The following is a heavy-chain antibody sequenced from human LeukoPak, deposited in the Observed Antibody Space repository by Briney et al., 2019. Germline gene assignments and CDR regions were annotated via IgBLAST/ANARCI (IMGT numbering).Heavy chain of an antibody. Sequence: GGSLRLSCAASGFTFSSYAMHWVRQAPGKGLEWVAVISYDGSNKYYADSVKGRFTISRDNSKNTLYLQMNSLRAEDTAVYYCARERDYGRSNAFDIWGQGTMVTVSS. CDR1: GFTFSSYA. CDR2: ISYDGSNK. J-gene: IGHJ3*02. D-gene: IGHD4-17*01. CDR3: ARERDYGRSNAFDI. V-gene: IGHV3-30*04.